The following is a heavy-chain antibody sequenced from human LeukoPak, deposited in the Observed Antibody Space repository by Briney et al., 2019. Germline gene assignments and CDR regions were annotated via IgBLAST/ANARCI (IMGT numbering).Heavy chain of an antibody. CDR3: ARDQGTYCSSTSCPTRFDP. D-gene: IGHD2-2*01. Sequence: GASVKVSCKASGYTFTGYYMHWVRQAPGQGLEWMGRINPNSGGTNYAQKFQGRVTMSRDTSISTAYMELSRLRSDDTAVYYCARDQGTYCSSTSCPTRFDPWGREPWSPSPQ. J-gene: IGHJ5*02. V-gene: IGHV1-2*02. CDR1: GYTFTGYY. CDR2: INPNSGGT.